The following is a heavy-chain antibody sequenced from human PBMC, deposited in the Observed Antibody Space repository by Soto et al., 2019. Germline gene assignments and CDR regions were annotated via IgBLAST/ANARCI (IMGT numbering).Heavy chain of an antibody. CDR1: GFSLSTVGVG. J-gene: IGHJ5*02. V-gene: IGHV2-5*01. CDR2: LYWNGDK. CDR3: AHKGQLVGDWFDP. Sequence: QITLKESGPTLVKPTQTLTLTCTFSGFSLSTVGVGVGWIRQPPGKALQWLALLYWNGDKYYSPSLTNRLTITKDTSKNQVVLTMTGMDPVDAGTFFCAHKGQLVGDWFDPWGQGTLVTVSS. D-gene: IGHD6-6*01.